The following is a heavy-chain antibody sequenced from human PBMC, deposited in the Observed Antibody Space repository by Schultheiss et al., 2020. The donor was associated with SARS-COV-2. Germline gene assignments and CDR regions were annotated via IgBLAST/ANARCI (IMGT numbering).Heavy chain of an antibody. V-gene: IGHV5-51*01. CDR2: IYPGDSDT. J-gene: IGHJ3*02. Sequence: GESLKISCKGSGYSFTSYWIGWVRQMPGKGLEWMGIIYPGDSDTRYSPSFQGQVTISADKSISTAYLQWSSLKASDTAMYYCAKDPIAARLVLAFDIWGQGKMVTVSS. CDR1: GYSFTSYW. D-gene: IGHD6-6*01. CDR3: AKDPIAARLVLAFDI.